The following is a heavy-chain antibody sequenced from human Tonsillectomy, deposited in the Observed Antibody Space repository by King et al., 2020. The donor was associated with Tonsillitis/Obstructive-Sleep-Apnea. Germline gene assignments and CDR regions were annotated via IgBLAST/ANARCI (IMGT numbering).Heavy chain of an antibody. CDR1: GFTFSTYA. D-gene: IGHD6-6*01. CDR2: ISDYGSNK. CDR3: ARGIAPRPDYYYYYMDV. Sequence: VQLVESGGGVVQPGRSLRLCCAASGFTFSTYAMHWVRQAPGKGLEWVAVISDYGSNKYYADSVKGRFNISRDNSKNTLYLQRNSLRAEDTAVYYCARGIAPRPDYYYYYMDVWDKGTTVTVSS. J-gene: IGHJ6*03. V-gene: IGHV3-30*01.